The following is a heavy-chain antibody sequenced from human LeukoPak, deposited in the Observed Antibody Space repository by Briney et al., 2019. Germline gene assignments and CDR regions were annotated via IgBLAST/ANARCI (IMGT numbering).Heavy chain of an antibody. V-gene: IGHV1-46*01. CDR2: VNPRGGST. D-gene: IGHD3-10*01. CDR3: ARERITMPPYYYYMDV. J-gene: IGHJ6*03. Sequence: GATVKVSCKASGFDFRDYFIHWVRQAPGQGLEWMGIVNPRGGSTSYAQKFQGRVTVTRDTSTSIVYMELSSLRFEDTAVYYCARERITMPPYYYYMDVWGKGTTITISS. CDR1: GFDFRDYF.